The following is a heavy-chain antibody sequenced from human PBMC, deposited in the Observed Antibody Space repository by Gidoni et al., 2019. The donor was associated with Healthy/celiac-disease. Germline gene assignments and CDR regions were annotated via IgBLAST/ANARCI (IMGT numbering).Heavy chain of an antibody. CDR3: ASDYGGAYYYGMDV. Sequence: QVQLQESGPGLVKPSQTLSLTCTVSGGSISSGSYYWSWIRQPAGKGLEWIGRIYTSGSTNYNPSLKSRVTMSVDTSKNQFSLKLSSVTAADTAVYYCASDYGGAYYYGMDVWGQGTTVTVSS. V-gene: IGHV4-61*02. D-gene: IGHD4-17*01. CDR1: GGSISSGSYY. J-gene: IGHJ6*02. CDR2: IYTSGST.